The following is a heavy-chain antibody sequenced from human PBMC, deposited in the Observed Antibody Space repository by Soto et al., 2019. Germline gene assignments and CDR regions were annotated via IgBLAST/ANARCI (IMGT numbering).Heavy chain of an antibody. J-gene: IGHJ3*02. CDR3: PKGVHFLTDQFSFYI. Sequence: GGSMILSCASSGVTFNNYSVSLVRPAPGKGLEWVSAISSSGQSTHYADSVKGRFTISRDNSKNTLYLQMHSLRVEDTAVYYWPKGVHFLTDQFSFYIWGQGKMVTVSS. CDR2: ISSSGQST. D-gene: IGHD3-9*01. V-gene: IGHV3-23*01. CDR1: GVTFNNYS.